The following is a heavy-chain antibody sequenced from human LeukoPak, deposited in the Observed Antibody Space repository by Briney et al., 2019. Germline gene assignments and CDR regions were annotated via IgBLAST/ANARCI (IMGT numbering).Heavy chain of an antibody. V-gene: IGHV3-7*04. J-gene: IGHJ4*02. Sequence: GGSLRLSCVASGFTFGKYWMSRVRQAPGKGLEWVANIKLDGSEKNYVDSVKGRFTISRDNAKNSLYLQMNSLRAEDTAIYYCTRVGYIDEGIDYWGQGTLVTVSS. CDR1: GFTFGKYW. CDR2: IKLDGSEK. CDR3: TRVGYIDEGIDY. D-gene: IGHD5-24*01.